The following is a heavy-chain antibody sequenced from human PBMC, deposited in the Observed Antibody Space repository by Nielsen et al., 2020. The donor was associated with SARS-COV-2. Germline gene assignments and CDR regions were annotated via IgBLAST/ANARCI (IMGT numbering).Heavy chain of an antibody. J-gene: IGHJ4*02. V-gene: IGHV3-23*01. Sequence: GESLKISCAASGFTFSSYAMSWVRQAPGKGLEWVSAISGSGGSTYYADSVKGRFTISRDNSKNTLYLQMNSLRAEDTAVYYCAKTIVFHFDYWGQGTLVTVSS. CDR1: GFTFSSYA. CDR2: ISGSGGST. CDR3: AKTIVFHFDY. D-gene: IGHD2/OR15-2a*01.